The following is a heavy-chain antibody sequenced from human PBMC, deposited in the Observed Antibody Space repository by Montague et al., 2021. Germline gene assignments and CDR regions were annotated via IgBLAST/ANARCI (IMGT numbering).Heavy chain of an antibody. CDR3: SRGPMRAWFDP. CDR2: IDYDGKA. J-gene: IGHJ5*02. Sequence: SETLSLTYGIFGASLNDYSWDWIRQVPGGGLQWLGEIDYDGKANYRPSFMGRVFMSLDMSKKHFNLRLTSVTAADTAIYYCSRGPMRAWFDPWGPGTSVIVSS. V-gene: IGHV4-34*01. CDR1: GASLNDYS.